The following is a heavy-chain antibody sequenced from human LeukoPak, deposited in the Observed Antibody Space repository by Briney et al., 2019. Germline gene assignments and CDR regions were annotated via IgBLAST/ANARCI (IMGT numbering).Heavy chain of an antibody. Sequence: GGSLRLSCAASGFTVSSNYMSWVRQAPGKGLEWVSAISGSGGSTYYADSVKGRFTISRDNSKNTLYLQMNSLRAEDTAVYYCAKDRSSLPLDPWGQGTLVTVSS. V-gene: IGHV3-23*01. D-gene: IGHD6-13*01. CDR2: ISGSGGST. CDR3: AKDRSSLPLDP. J-gene: IGHJ5*02. CDR1: GFTVSSNY.